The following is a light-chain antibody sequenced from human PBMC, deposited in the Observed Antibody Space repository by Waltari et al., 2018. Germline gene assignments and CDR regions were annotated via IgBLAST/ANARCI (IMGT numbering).Light chain of an antibody. V-gene: IGKV1-16*01. CDR1: QVINNY. CDR3: QQYSTYPPT. J-gene: IGKJ1*01. Sequence: DIQMTQSPSSLSASVGDRVTITCRPGQVINNYVAWIQQKPGKAPKSLMYGTSRLEGGVPSRFSGSGSGTDFTLTISSLQPEDFATYYCQQYSTYPPTFGQGTKVDVK. CDR2: GTS.